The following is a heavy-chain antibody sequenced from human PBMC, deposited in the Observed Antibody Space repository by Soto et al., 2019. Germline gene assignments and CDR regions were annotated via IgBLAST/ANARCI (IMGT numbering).Heavy chain of an antibody. J-gene: IGHJ4*02. V-gene: IGHV5-51*03. D-gene: IGHD2-2*01. CDR1: GYSFTNYW. CDR2: IYPGDSDT. CDR3: ARSLYCTTTNCGVFDC. Sequence: EVQLVQSGAEVKQPGESLKISCKGSGYSFTNYWIAWVRQMPGKGLEWMGIIYPGDSDTRYSPSFQGQVTISADKSISTAFLQWSSLKASDTAMYYCARSLYCTTTNCGVFDCWGQGNLVTVSS.